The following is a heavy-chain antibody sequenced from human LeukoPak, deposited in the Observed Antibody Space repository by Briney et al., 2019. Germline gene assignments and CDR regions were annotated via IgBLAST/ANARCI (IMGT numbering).Heavy chain of an antibody. CDR1: GFTFSSYG. CDR3: AKSGEQGGGYASYYYYYYYMDV. Sequence: GGSLRLSCAASGFTFSSYGMHWVRQAPGKGLEWVAVISYDGSNKYYADSVKGRFTISRDNSKNTLYLQMNSLRAEDTAVYYCAKSGEQGGGYASYYYYYYYMDVWGKGTTVTVSS. D-gene: IGHD3-10*01. V-gene: IGHV3-30*18. J-gene: IGHJ6*03. CDR2: ISYDGSNK.